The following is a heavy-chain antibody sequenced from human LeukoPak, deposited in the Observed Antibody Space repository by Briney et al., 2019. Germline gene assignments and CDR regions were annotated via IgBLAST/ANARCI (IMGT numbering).Heavy chain of an antibody. Sequence: GRSLRLSCAASGFTFNRYAMHWVRQAPGKGLEWVAFIWYDGSNKYYADSVKGRFTVSRDNSKNTLYLQMNSLRAEDTAVYYCAKDERGYYDRSGFFGAIEYWGQGSLVSVSS. V-gene: IGHV3-33*06. D-gene: IGHD3-22*01. CDR3: AKDERGYYDRSGFFGAIEY. CDR1: GFTFNRYA. J-gene: IGHJ4*02. CDR2: IWYDGSNK.